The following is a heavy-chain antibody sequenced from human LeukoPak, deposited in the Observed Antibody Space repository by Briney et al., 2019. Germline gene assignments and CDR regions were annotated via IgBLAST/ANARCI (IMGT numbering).Heavy chain of an antibody. CDR2: IYYSGST. J-gene: IGHJ4*02. V-gene: IGHV4-59*01. D-gene: IGHD6-6*01. CDR1: GGSISSYY. CDR3: ARGSGAARPNFDY. Sequence: SETLSLTCTVSGGSISSYYWSWIRQPPGKGLEWIGYIYYSGSTNYNPSLKSRVTISVDTSKNQFSLKLSSVTAADTAVYYCARGSGAARPNFDYWGQGTLVTVSS.